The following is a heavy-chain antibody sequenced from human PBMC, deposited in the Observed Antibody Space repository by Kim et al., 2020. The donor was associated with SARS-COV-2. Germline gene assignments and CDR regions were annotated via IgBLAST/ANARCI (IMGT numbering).Heavy chain of an antibody. CDR2: IYSDGNP. V-gene: IGHV3-66*01. Sequence: GSLRLSCAASGITVTSNYMSWVRQAPGKGLEWVSVIYSDGNPYYVDSVKGRFTISRDTSKNTLYLQMISLRAEDTAVYYCAACGNSTLICPFDIWGRGTMVTVSS. CDR3: AACGNSTLICPFDI. CDR1: GITVTSNY. J-gene: IGHJ3*02. D-gene: IGHD2-15*01.